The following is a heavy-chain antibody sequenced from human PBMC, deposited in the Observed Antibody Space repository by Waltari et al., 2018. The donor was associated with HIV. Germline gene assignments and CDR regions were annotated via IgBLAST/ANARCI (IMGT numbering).Heavy chain of an antibody. CDR3: ARGSGGSWPPGPLDY. D-gene: IGHD2-15*01. CDR1: GFTVSSNY. Sequence: EVQLVESGGGLVQPGGSLRLSCAASGFTVSSNYMSWVRQGPGKGLEWGSVIYSGGSTYYADSVKGRFTSARDNSKNTLYLQMNSLRAEDTAVYYCARGSGGSWPPGPLDYWGQGTLVTVSS. CDR2: IYSGGST. J-gene: IGHJ4*02. V-gene: IGHV3-66*01.